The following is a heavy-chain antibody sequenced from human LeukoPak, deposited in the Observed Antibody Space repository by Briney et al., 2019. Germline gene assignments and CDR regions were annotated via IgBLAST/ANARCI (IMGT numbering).Heavy chain of an antibody. CDR1: GASIRSGRNC. Sequence: SETLSLTCNVSGASIRSGRNCWGWIRQSPGKGLEWIGSIYYSGSSSYNPSLQSRVSISVDTSKNHISLKVFSLTAADTALYYCARHVSGSAMMHYFDYWGQGHLVTVSP. J-gene: IGHJ4*02. D-gene: IGHD5-18*01. V-gene: IGHV4-39*01. CDR3: ARHVSGSAMMHYFDY. CDR2: IYYSGSS.